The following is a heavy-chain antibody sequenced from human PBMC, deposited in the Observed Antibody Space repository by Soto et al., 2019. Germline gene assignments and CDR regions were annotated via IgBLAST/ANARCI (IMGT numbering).Heavy chain of an antibody. D-gene: IGHD3-10*01. CDR2: VHHSGST. CDR1: GGSITSDNW. V-gene: IGHV4-4*02. Sequence: QVQLQESGPGLVKSSGTLSLTCAVSGGSITSDNWWTWVRQPPGKGLEWLGDVHHSGSTNYNSSLPSRVXXXIXXSNNLFSLILTSLTAADTAVYYCARLWELSGWFDPWGQGTLVTVSS. CDR3: ARLWELSGWFDP. J-gene: IGHJ5*02.